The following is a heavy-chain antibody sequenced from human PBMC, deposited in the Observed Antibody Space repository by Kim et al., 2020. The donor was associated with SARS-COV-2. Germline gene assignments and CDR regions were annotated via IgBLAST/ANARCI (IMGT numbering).Heavy chain of an antibody. Sequence: GGSLRLSCAASGFTFGDYAMHWVRQAPGKGLEWVSGINWNSGSIGYADSVKGRFTISRDNAKNSLYLQMNSLRAEDTAFYYCAKGVWDGRRDYCGMDVWGQGTTVTVSS. D-gene: IGHD6-13*01. CDR1: GFTFGDYA. CDR2: INWNSGSI. CDR3: AKGVWDGRRDYCGMDV. J-gene: IGHJ6*02. V-gene: IGHV3-9*01.